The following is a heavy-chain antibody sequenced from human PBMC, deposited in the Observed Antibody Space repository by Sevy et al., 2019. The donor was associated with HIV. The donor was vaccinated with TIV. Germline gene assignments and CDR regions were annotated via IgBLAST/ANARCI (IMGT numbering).Heavy chain of an antibody. Sequence: GGSLRLSCAASGFTFSTYVMNWVRQAPGKGLEWVSGISGSAGSTYYADSVKGRFTISRDKSKKALYLQMNSLRAEDTAVYYCAKGDASYYGMDVWGQGTTVTVSS. CDR3: AKGDASYYGMDV. D-gene: IGHD1-26*01. J-gene: IGHJ6*02. CDR2: ISGSAGST. V-gene: IGHV3-23*01. CDR1: GFTFSTYV.